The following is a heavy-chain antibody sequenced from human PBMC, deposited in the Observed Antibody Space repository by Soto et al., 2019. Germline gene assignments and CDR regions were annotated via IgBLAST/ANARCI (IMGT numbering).Heavy chain of an antibody. J-gene: IGHJ5*02. D-gene: IGHD2-21*02. CDR2: IYHSGST. Sequence: SETLSLTCTVSSYSIRNGYYWGWIRQPPGKGLAWIGTIYHSGSTYYNPSLKSRVTISVDASENHFSLKLSSVTAADTAVYYCARVGPYCGGDCYSPPPWGQGTLVTVAS. CDR3: ARVGPYCGGDCYSPPP. V-gene: IGHV4-38-2*02. CDR1: SYSIRNGYY.